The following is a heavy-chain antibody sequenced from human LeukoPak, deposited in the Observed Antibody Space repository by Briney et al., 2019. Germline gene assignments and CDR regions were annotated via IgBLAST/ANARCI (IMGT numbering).Heavy chain of an antibody. D-gene: IGHD3-16*01. J-gene: IGHJ3*02. V-gene: IGHV1-2*02. Sequence: ASVQVSCLASGYTFTDYYMHWVRQAPGQGLEWMGWINPNSCGTNYAQKFQGRVTMTKNTYIVTAYMELSSLRSEDTAVNYCARVVRSYGCSYLFDIWGQGTMVTVSS. CDR1: GYTFTDYY. CDR3: ARVVRSYGCSYLFDI. CDR2: INPNSCGT.